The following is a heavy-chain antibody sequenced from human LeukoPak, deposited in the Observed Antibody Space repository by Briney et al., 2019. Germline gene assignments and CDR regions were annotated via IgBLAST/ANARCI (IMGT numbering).Heavy chain of an antibody. CDR1: GFTFSSYG. J-gene: IGHJ6*02. CDR3: AREAVDFWSGLTLYGMDV. D-gene: IGHD3-3*01. Sequence: GRSLRLSCAASGFTFSSYGMHWVRQAPGKGLEWVAVIWYDGSNKYYADSVKGRFTISRDNSKNTLYLQMNSLRAEDTAVYYCAREAVDFWSGLTLYGMDVWGQGTTVTVSS. CDR2: IWYDGSNK. V-gene: IGHV3-33*01.